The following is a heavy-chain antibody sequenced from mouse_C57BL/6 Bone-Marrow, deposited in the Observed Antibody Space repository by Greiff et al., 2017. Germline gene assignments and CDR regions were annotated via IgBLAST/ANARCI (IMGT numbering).Heavy chain of an antibody. CDR1: GFTFSDYG. CDR2: ISSGSSTI. Sequence: EVKLVESGGGLVKPGGSLKLSCAASGFTFSDYGMHWVRQAPEKGLEWVAYISSGSSTIYYTDTVKGRFTLSRDNAKNTLFLQMTSLRSEDAAMYYCARPPNFDVWGTGTTGTVSS. CDR3: ARPPNFDV. V-gene: IGHV5-17*01. J-gene: IGHJ1*03.